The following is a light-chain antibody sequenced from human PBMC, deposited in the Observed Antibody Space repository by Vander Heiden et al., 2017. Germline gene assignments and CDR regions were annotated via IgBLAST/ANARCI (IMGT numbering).Light chain of an antibody. CDR1: SSDVGGYNY. CDR3: SSYAGSNNFVV. V-gene: IGLV2-8*01. CDR2: EVT. Sequence: QPALTQPPSASGYPGQSVTISCTGTSSDVGGYNYVSWYRQYPGKAPKLMIYEVTKRPSGVPDRFSGSKSGNTGSLTVSGLQAEDEADYYCSSYAGSNNFVVFGGGTKLTVL. J-gene: IGLJ2*01.